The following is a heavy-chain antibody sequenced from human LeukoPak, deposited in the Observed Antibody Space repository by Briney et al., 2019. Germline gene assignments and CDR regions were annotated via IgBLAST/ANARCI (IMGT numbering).Heavy chain of an antibody. Sequence: ASVKVSCKASGYTFTSYAMNWVRQAPGQGLEWMGWINAGNGNTKYSQKFQGRVTITRDTSASTTYMQLSSLRSEDTAVYSCARDRFGESVFDYWGQGTLVTVSS. CDR1: GYTFTSYA. V-gene: IGHV1-3*01. CDR2: INAGNGNT. CDR3: ARDRFGESVFDY. J-gene: IGHJ4*02. D-gene: IGHD3-10*01.